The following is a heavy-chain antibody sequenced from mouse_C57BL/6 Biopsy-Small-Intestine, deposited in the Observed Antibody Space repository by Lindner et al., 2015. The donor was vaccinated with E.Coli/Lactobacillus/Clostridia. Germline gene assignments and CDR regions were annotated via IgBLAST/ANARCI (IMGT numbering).Heavy chain of an antibody. Sequence: VQLQESGPGLANPPQTLSLTCSVTGYSITSDYWNWIRKFPGNKLEYMGYISYSGSTYYNPSLKSRISITRDTSKNQYYLQLSSVTTEDTATYYCARYSRYGSSPLYWYFDVWGTGTTVTVSS. V-gene: IGHV3-8*01. CDR1: GYSITSDY. CDR2: ISYSGST. D-gene: IGHD1-1*01. J-gene: IGHJ1*03. CDR3: ARYSRYGSSPLYWYFDV.